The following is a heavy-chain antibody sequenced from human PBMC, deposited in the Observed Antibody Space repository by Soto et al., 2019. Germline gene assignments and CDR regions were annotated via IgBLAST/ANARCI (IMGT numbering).Heavy chain of an antibody. J-gene: IGHJ5*02. CDR2: FHYSGNP. Sequence: PSETLSLTCTVSGGSVSSSSYYWSWIRQPPGKRPEWIGYFHYSGNPKYNPSLKSRVTITADTSKNQFSLKLSSVDAADTAMYYCAKGLYYRGCSISYCGNWFDPWGPGTLVTVSS. D-gene: IGHD3-10*01. CDR1: GGSVSSSSYY. V-gene: IGHV4-61*01. CDR3: AKGLYYRGCSISYCGNWFDP.